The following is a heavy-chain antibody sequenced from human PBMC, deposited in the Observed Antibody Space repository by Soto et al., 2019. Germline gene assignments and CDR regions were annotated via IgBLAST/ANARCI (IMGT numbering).Heavy chain of an antibody. D-gene: IGHD2-2*01. CDR1: GYTFTSYA. V-gene: IGHV1-3*01. J-gene: IGHJ4*02. CDR2: INAGNCNT. CDR3: AREWLEYQLPAFDY. Sequence: ASVKVSCKASGYTFTSYAMHWVRQAPGQRLEWMGWINAGNCNTKYSQKFQGRVTITRDTSASTAYMELGSLRSEDTAVYYCAREWLEYQLPAFDYWGQGTLVTVSS.